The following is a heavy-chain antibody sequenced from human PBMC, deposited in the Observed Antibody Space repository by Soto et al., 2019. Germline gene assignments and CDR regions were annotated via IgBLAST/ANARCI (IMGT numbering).Heavy chain of an antibody. J-gene: IGHJ6*02. CDR1: GFTFSSYA. CDR3: ARVEVYGSGSYYGDYYYYGMDV. D-gene: IGHD3-10*01. V-gene: IGHV3-30-3*01. CDR2: ISYDGSNK. Sequence: QAGGSLRLSCAASGFTFSSYAMHWVRQAPGKGLEWVAVISYDGSNKYYADSVKGRFTISRDNSKNTLYLQMNSLRAEDTAVYYCARVEVYGSGSYYGDYYYYGMDVWGQGTTVTVSS.